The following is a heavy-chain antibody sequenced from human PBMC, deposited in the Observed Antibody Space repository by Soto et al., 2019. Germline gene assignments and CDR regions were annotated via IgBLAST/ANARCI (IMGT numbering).Heavy chain of an antibody. CDR3: AREGQQLVFDY. V-gene: IGHV1-69*12. Sequence: QVQLVQSGAEVKKPGSSLKFSCRASEGTFSSYAISWVRQAPGQGLEWMGGIIPIFGTGNYAQKFKGRVTITADESTSTAYMELSSLRSEDTAVYYCAREGQQLVFDYWGQGTLVTVSS. CDR1: EGTFSSYA. D-gene: IGHD6-13*01. J-gene: IGHJ4*02. CDR2: IIPIFGTG.